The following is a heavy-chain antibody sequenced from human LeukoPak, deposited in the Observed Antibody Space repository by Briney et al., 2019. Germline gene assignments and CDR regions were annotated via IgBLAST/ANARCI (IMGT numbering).Heavy chain of an antibody. D-gene: IGHD3-10*01. CDR1: GFTFSSYA. J-gene: IGHJ4*02. CDR2: ISGSGGST. Sequence: PGGSLRLSCAASGFTFSSYAMSWVRQASGKGLEWVSAISGSGGSTYYADSVKGRFTISRDNSKNTLYLQMNSLRAEDTAVYYCAKVTGYYYGSGSYNNYWGQGTLVTVSS. V-gene: IGHV3-23*01. CDR3: AKVTGYYYGSGSYNNY.